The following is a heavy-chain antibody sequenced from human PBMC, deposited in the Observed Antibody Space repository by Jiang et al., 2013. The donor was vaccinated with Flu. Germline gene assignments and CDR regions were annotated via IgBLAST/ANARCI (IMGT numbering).Heavy chain of an antibody. V-gene: IGHV3-11*06. D-gene: IGHD3-10*01. Sequence: SGFTFSDYYMSWIRQAPGKGLEWVSYISSSSSYTNYADSVKGRFTISRDNAKNSLYLQMNSLRAEDTAVYYCARGSWAITMVRGVIDYWGQGTLVTVSS. J-gene: IGHJ4*02. CDR2: ISSSSSYT. CDR3: ARGSWAITMVRGVIDY. CDR1: GFTFSDYY.